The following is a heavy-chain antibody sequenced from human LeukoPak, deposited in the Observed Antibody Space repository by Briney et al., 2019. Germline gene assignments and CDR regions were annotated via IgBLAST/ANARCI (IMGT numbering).Heavy chain of an antibody. Sequence: ASVKVSCKASGYTITSYGTSWVRQAPAQGLEWMGWISPYNGNTNYAQKLQGRVTMTTDTSTSTAYMELRSLRSDDTAVYYCAREIEYCTNGVCFPWFDPWGQGTLVTVSS. CDR2: ISPYNGNT. V-gene: IGHV1-18*01. D-gene: IGHD2-8*01. CDR3: AREIEYCTNGVCFPWFDP. J-gene: IGHJ5*02. CDR1: GYTITSYG.